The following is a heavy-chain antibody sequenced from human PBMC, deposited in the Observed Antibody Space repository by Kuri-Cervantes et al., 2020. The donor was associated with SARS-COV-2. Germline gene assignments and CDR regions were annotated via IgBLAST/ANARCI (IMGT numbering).Heavy chain of an antibody. CDR1: GYSISSGYY. Sequence: SETLSLTCAVSGYSISSGYYWGWIRQPPGKGLEWIGSIYHSGSTYYNPSLKSRVTISVDTSKNQFSLKLSSVTAADTAVYYCARQGVVVPAAIGDAFDIWGQGTMVTVSS. CDR3: ARQGVVVPAAIGDAFDI. J-gene: IGHJ3*02. V-gene: IGHV4-38-2*01. D-gene: IGHD2-2*02. CDR2: IYHSGST.